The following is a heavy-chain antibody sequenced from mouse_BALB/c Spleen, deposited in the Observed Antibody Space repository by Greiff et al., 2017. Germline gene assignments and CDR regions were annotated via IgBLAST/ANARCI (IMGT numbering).Heavy chain of an antibody. CDR2: ISSGGSYT. CDR1: GFTFSSYA. J-gene: IGHJ4*01. CDR3: ARGGDYDGAMDY. D-gene: IGHD2-4*01. Sequence: EVKLMESGGGLVKPGGSLKLSCAASGFTFSSYAMSWVRQTPEKRLEWVATISSGGSYTYYPDSVKGRFTISRDNAKNTLYLQMSSLRSEDTAMYYCARGGDYDGAMDYWGQGTSVTVSS. V-gene: IGHV5-9-3*01.